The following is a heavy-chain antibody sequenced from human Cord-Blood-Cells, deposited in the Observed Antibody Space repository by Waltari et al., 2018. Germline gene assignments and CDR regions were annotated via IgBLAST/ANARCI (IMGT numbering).Heavy chain of an antibody. D-gene: IGHD3-22*01. CDR2: ISAYNGNT. Sequence: QVQLVQSGAEVKKPGDSVKVSCKASGYTFTRNGISWVLQGPGPGLEWMGWISAYNGNTNYAQKLQGRVTMTTDTSTSTAYMELRSLRSDDTAVYYCARAVPEYYDSSGYLTDYWGQGTLVTVSS. V-gene: IGHV1-18*04. J-gene: IGHJ4*02. CDR3: ARAVPEYYDSSGYLTDY. CDR1: GYTFTRNG.